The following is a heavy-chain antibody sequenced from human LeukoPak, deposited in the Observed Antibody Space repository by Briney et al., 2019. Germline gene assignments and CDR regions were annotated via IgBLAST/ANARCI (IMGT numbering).Heavy chain of an antibody. D-gene: IGHD6-13*01. J-gene: IGHJ4*02. CDR3: ARGGLAAAGSNFDY. V-gene: IGHV1-69*04. CDR2: SIPILGIA. Sequence: ASVKVSCKASGGTFSSYAISWVRQAPGQGLELMGRSIPILGIANYAQKFQGRVTITAEKSTSTAYMELSSLRSEDTAVYYCARGGLAAAGSNFDYWGQGTLVTVSS. CDR1: GGTFSSYA.